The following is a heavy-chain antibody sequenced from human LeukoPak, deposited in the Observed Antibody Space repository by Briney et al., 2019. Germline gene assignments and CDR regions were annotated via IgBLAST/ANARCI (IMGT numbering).Heavy chain of an antibody. CDR2: ISGDGSST. Sequence: QPWGSLCCSGAASGFTCSSYYMHWVRQAPEKGLVWVSRISGDGSSTSYADSVKGRFTISRNNAKNTLYLQMNGLRAEDTAVYYCAGVEGTLTIFDWGPVALVTVSS. CDR1: GFTCSSYY. CDR3: AGVEGTLTIFD. D-gene: IGHD3-3*02. V-gene: IGHV3-74*01. J-gene: IGHJ4*02.